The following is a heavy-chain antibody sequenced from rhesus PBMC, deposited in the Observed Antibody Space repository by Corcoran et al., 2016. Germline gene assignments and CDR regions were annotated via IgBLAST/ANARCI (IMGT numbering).Heavy chain of an antibody. V-gene: IGHV3S26*01. D-gene: IGHD1-44*01. J-gene: IGHJ4*01. CDR1: GFTFSSYI. Sequence: DVQLVVSGGGLVKPGGYLRLSCVASGFTFSSYIMHWVRKAPGKGLDCIAVSSESGCTLYEADSVKCRFTISRDNSKNSLFLQMNSLRSEDTAVYYCTRVGNPDYWGQGVLVTVSS. CDR3: TRVGNPDY. CDR2: SSESGCTL.